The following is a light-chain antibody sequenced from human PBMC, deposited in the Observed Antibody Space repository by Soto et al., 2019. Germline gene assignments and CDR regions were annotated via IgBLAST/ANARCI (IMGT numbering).Light chain of an antibody. CDR2: AAS. CDR3: QKYDSVPLT. V-gene: IGKV1-27*01. CDR1: QGIGNY. Sequence: DIQMTQSPSSLSASVGDRVTITCRASQGIGNYLAWYQQKAGKVPELLMYAASTLQAGVPSRFSGGASGTDFTLTITSLQPEDVATYYCQKYDSVPLTFGGGTKVEIK. J-gene: IGKJ4*01.